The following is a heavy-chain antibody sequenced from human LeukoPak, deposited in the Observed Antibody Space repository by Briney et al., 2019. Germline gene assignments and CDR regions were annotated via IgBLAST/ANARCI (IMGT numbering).Heavy chain of an antibody. J-gene: IGHJ4*02. Sequence: GGSLRLSCAASGFTFSSSAMSWVRQAPGKGLEWVANTKQDGSENYYVDSVRGRFTISRDNAKSSLYLQMNSLRAADTAVYYCVLTTKYYFDLWGQGTLVAVSP. CDR1: GFTFSSSA. V-gene: IGHV3-7*01. CDR2: TKQDGSEN. CDR3: VLTTKYYFDL. D-gene: IGHD4-17*01.